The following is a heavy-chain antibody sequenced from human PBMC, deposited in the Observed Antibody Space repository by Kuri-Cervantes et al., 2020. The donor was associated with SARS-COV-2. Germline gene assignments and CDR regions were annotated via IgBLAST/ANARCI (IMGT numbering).Heavy chain of an antibody. J-gene: IGHJ6*03. V-gene: IGHV1-69*04. CDR1: GGTFSSYA. CDR2: IIPILGTA. CDR3: ARVVPAADEGPYYYYMDV. D-gene: IGHD2-2*01. Sequence: SVKVSCKASGGTFSSYAISWVRQAPGQGLEWMGRIIPILGTANYAQKFQGRVTITADKSTSTAYMELSSLRSEDTAVYYCARVVPAADEGPYYYYMDVWGKGTTVTVSS.